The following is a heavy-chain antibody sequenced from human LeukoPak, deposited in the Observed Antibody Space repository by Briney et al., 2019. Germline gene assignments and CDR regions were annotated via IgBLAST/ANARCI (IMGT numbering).Heavy chain of an antibody. CDR1: GGSISSSSYY. CDR3: ARDKAAADRSLDY. Sequence: SETLSLTCTVSGGSISSSSYYWGWIRQPPGKGLEWIGSIYYRGNTYYNPSLKSRVTISVDTSMNQFSLKLSSVTAADTALYYCARDKAAADRSLDYWGQGTLVTVSS. J-gene: IGHJ4*02. V-gene: IGHV4-39*07. D-gene: IGHD6-13*01. CDR2: IYYRGNT.